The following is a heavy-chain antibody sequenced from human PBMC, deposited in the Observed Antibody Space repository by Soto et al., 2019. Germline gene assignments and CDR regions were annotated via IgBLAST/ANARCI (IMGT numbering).Heavy chain of an antibody. Sequence: QVQLVQSGAEVKKPGSSVKVSCKASGGTFSSYTISWVRQAPGQGLEGMGRIIPILGIANYAQKFQGRVTITEDKSTSTAYMELSSLRSEDTAVYDCARTGSGGGHYGMDVWGQGTTVTVSS. CDR2: IIPILGIA. J-gene: IGHJ6*02. CDR1: GGTFSSYT. CDR3: ARTGSGGGHYGMDV. D-gene: IGHD2-15*01. V-gene: IGHV1-69*02.